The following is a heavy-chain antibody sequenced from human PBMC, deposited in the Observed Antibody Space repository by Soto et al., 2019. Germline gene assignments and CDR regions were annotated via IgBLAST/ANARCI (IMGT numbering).Heavy chain of an antibody. CDR3: ARSGEDYYYYYGMDV. CDR1: GFTVSSNY. V-gene: IGHV3-53*01. Sequence: EVQLVESGGGLIQPGGSLRLSCAASGFTVSSNYMSWVRQAPGKGLEWVSVIYSGGSTYYADSVKGRFTISRDNSKNTLYLQMNSLRAEDTAVYYCARSGEDYYYYYGMDVWGQGTTVTVSS. D-gene: IGHD2-21*01. CDR2: IYSGGST. J-gene: IGHJ6*02.